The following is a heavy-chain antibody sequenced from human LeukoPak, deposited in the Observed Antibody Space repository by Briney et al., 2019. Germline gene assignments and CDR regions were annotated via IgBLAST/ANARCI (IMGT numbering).Heavy chain of an antibody. Sequence: PGGSLRLSCAASGFTFSSYNMNWVRQAPGKGLEWVSSITSGSSYIYYADSVKGRFTISRDNSKNTLYLQINSLRAEDTAVYYCAKSQSHIVVVVSAITPEYWGQGTLVTVSS. CDR1: GFTFSSYN. V-gene: IGHV3-21*04. CDR2: ITSGSSYI. J-gene: IGHJ4*02. D-gene: IGHD2-15*01. CDR3: AKSQSHIVVVVSAITPEY.